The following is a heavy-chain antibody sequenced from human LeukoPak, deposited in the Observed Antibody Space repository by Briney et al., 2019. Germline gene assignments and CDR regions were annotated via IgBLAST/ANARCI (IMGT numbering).Heavy chain of an antibody. CDR1: GFTFSSYG. CDR2: ISYDGSNK. CDR3: AKDGYYYGSGSYKDPYYFDY. V-gene: IGHV3-30*18. J-gene: IGHJ4*02. D-gene: IGHD3-10*01. Sequence: GRSLRLSCAASGFTFSSYGMHWVRQAPGKGLEWVAVISYDGSNKYYAGFVKGRFTISRDNSKNTLYLQMNSLRAEDTAVYYCAKDGYYYGSGSYKDPYYFDYWGQGTLVTVSS.